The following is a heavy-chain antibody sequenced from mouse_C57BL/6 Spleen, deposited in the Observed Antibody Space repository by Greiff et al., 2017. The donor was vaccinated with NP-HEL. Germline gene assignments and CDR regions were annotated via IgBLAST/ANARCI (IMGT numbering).Heavy chain of an antibody. J-gene: IGHJ1*03. Sequence: EADGGLVQPKGSLKLSCAASGFTFNTYAMHWVRQAPGKGLEWVARIRSKSSNYATYYADSVKDRFTISRDDSQSMLYLQMNNLKTEDTAMYYCVRADYYGSSYGYFDVWGTGTTVTVSS. CDR2: IRSKSSNYAT. CDR1: GFTFNTYA. CDR3: VRADYYGSSYGYFDV. V-gene: IGHV10-3*01. D-gene: IGHD1-1*01.